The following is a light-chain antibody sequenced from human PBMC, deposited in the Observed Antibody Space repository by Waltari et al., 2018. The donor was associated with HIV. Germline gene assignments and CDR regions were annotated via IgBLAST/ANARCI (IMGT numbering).Light chain of an antibody. Sequence: EIVMTPSPATLSVSPGERATLSCRASQSVSSNLAWYQQKPGQAPRLLIFAASTRATGIPARFSGSGSGTEFTLTISSLQSEDFALYYCQQYNDWPRTFGQGTKVEIK. CDR2: AAS. CDR1: QSVSSN. CDR3: QQYNDWPRT. J-gene: IGKJ1*01. V-gene: IGKV3D-15*01.